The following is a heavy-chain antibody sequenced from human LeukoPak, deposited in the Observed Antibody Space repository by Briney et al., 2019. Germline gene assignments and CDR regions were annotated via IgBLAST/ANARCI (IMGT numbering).Heavy chain of an antibody. Sequence: SETLSLTCTVSGDSISSYYWSWIRQPAGKGLEWIGRIYTSGSTNYNPSLKSRVTMSLDTSKNQFSLKPNSVTAADTAVYYCARDSGNYPYYFDYWGQGTLVTVSS. D-gene: IGHD1-26*01. CDR3: ARDSGNYPYYFDY. CDR1: GDSISSYY. CDR2: IYTSGST. V-gene: IGHV4-4*07. J-gene: IGHJ4*02.